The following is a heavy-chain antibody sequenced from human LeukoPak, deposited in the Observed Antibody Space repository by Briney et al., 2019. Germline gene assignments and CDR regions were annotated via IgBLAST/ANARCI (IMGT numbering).Heavy chain of an antibody. CDR1: GFTFSSYW. D-gene: IGHD3-16*01. J-gene: IGHJ4*02. CDR3: AREISRFGI. CDR2: IYTGGTT. V-gene: IGHV3-66*01. Sequence: GGSLRLSCAASGFTFSSYWIHWVRQAPGKGLEWFSGIYTGGTTYYTDSVKGRFTISRDNPNNTLYLQMHSLRAEDTAVYYCAREISRFGIWGQGTLVTVSS.